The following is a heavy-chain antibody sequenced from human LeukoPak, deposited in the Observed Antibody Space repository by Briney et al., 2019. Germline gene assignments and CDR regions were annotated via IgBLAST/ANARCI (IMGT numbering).Heavy chain of an antibody. CDR1: GVSITSYSHN. CDR2: FHFSGAI. V-gene: IGHV4-39*07. J-gene: IGHJ4*02. CDR3: ARGGERTYAYGFDQYYFDS. D-gene: IGHD3-10*01. Sequence: SEPLSLTCTVSGVSITSYSHNYDWIRQPPGKGLEWIGGFHFSGAINYNPSLKSRVTIFVDTSKKQISLKLISVTAADTAVYYCARGGERTYAYGFDQYYFDSWGQGTLVTVSS.